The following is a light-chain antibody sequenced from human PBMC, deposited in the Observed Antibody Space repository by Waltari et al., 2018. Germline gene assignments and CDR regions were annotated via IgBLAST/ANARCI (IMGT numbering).Light chain of an antibody. V-gene: IGKV1-9*01. CDR3: QQLNSYPVT. Sequence: DIQLTQSPSFLSASVGDRVTITCRASQGFSSIYLVWYQQKPGKAPKLLIYAASTLQSGVPSRFSGSGSGTDFTLTISSLQPEDFATYYCQQLNSYPVTFGPGTKVDFK. CDR1: QGFSSIY. CDR2: AAS. J-gene: IGKJ3*01.